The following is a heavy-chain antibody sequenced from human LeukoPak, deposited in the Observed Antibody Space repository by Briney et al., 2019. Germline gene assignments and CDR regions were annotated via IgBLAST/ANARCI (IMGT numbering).Heavy chain of an antibody. J-gene: IGHJ4*02. V-gene: IGHV2-5*02. CDR3: AHGTVQYNWNVGLDY. D-gene: IGHD1-20*01. Sequence: SAPTLVKPTQTLTLTCTFTGFSLSTSGVGVGWIRQPPANALEWLALNYWDDDKRYSPSLKSRLTITKDTSKNQVVLTMTNMDPVDTATYYCAHGTVQYNWNVGLDYWGQGTLVTVSS. CDR2: NYWDDDK. CDR1: GFSLSTSGVG.